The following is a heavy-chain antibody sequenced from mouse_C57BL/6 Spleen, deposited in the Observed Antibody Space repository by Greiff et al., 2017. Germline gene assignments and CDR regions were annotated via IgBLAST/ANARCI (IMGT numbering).Heavy chain of an antibody. CDR3: TRRGYGTWFAY. CDR2: IDPETGGT. J-gene: IGHJ3*01. V-gene: IGHV1-15*01. D-gene: IGHD1-1*01. Sequence: QVQLQQSGAELVRPGASVTLSCKASGYTFTDYEMHWVKQTPVHGLEWIGAIDPETGGTAYNQKFKGKAILTADKSSSTAYMERRSLTSEDSAVYDCTRRGYGTWFAYWGQGTLVTVSA. CDR1: GYTFTDYE.